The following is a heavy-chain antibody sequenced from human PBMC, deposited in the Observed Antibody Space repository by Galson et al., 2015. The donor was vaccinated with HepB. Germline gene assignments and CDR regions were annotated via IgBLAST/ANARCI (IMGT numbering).Heavy chain of an antibody. D-gene: IGHD2-15*01. CDR3: AREGYYSVGSYYYFDC. CDR2: ITNSGSYI. V-gene: IGHV3-21*01. J-gene: IGHJ4*02. CDR1: EFSFSAYS. Sequence: SLRLSCAASEFSFSAYSMHWVRQAPGKGLECVSSITNSGSYISYADSVKGRFTISRDNAKNSLYLQMNSLRAEDTAVYYCAREGYYSVGSYYYFDCWGQGTLVTVSS.